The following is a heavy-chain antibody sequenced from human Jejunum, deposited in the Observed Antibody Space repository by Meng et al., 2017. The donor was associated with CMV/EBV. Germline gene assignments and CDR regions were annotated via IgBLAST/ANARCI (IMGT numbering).Heavy chain of an antibody. V-gene: IGHV4-34*01. CDR3: ARGGGDPIRGVLPFDY. CDR2: INHSGST. J-gene: IGHJ4*02. CDR1: GGSFSSYY. Sequence: VQLQQWGAGLLKPSETLSLTCGVYGGSFSSYYWSWIRQPPGKGLEWIAEINHSGSTNSNPSLKSRVTISLDTSNSHFSLKLTSVTAADTAVYFCARGGGDPIRGVLPFDYWGQGTLVTVSS. D-gene: IGHD2-21*01.